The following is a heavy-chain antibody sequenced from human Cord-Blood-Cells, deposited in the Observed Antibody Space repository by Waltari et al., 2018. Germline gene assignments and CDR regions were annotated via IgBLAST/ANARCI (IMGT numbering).Heavy chain of an antibody. CDR1: GGTFSSYA. CDR2: IIPIFGTA. V-gene: IGHV1-69*06. CDR3: ASSNYYGSGSYYNLFDY. D-gene: IGHD3-10*01. J-gene: IGHJ4*02. Sequence: QVQLVQSGAEVKKPGSSVKVSCKASGGTFSSYAISWVRQAPGQWLEWMGGIIPIFGTANYAQKFQGRVTITADKSTSTAYMELSSLRSEDTAVYYCASSNYYGSGSYYNLFDYWGQGTLVTVSS.